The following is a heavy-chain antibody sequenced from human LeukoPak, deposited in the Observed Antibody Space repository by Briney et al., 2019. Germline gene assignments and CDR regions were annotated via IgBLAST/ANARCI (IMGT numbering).Heavy chain of an antibody. CDR3: AKTRPLDSSSWSHGDY. V-gene: IGHV3-23*01. CDR2: ISGSGDST. D-gene: IGHD6-13*01. Sequence: GGSLRLSCAASGFTFSSYAMSWVRQAPGKGLEWVSAISGSGDSTYYGDSVKGRFTISRGNSKNTLYLQMNSLRAEDTAVYCCAKTRPLDSSSWSHGDYWGQGTLVTVSS. J-gene: IGHJ4*02. CDR1: GFTFSSYA.